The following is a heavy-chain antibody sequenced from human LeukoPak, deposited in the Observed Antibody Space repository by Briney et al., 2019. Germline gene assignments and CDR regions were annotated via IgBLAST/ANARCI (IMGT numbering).Heavy chain of an antibody. V-gene: IGHV3-11*04. CDR1: GFTFSDYY. D-gene: IGHD3-3*01. CDR2: ISSSGSTI. Sequence: SGGSLRLSCAASGFTFSDYYMSWIRQAPGKGLEWVSYISSSGSTIYYADSVKGRFTISRDNAKNSLYLQMNSLRAEDTAVYYCARDADDFWSGYFTPYYFDYWGQGTLVTVSS. J-gene: IGHJ4*02. CDR3: ARDADDFWSGYFTPYYFDY.